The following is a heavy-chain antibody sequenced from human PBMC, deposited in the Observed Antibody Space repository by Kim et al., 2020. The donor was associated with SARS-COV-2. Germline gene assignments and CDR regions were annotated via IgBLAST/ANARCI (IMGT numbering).Heavy chain of an antibody. CDR2: IYYSGTT. CDR3: ARQMKWELLY. D-gene: IGHD1-26*01. J-gene: IGHJ4*02. Sequence: SETLSLTCTVSGVSISSNIHYWGWIRQPPGKGLEWIGSIYYSGTTYYNPSLKSRVTISVDTSKNRFSLKLTSVTAADTAMYYCARQMKWELLYWGPGILVTVSS. CDR1: GVSISSNIHY. V-gene: IGHV4-39*01.